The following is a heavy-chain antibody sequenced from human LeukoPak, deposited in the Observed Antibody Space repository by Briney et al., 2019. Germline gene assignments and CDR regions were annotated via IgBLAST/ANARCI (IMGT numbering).Heavy chain of an antibody. D-gene: IGHD3-22*01. CDR2: ITNDGSST. CDR3: ARDGNYYYDSSGYSDYYYGMDV. J-gene: IGHJ6*02. CDR1: GLTFSSHW. V-gene: IGHV3-74*01. Sequence: GGSLRLSCAASGLTFSSHWTHWVRQAPGKGLVWVSRITNDGSSTTYADSVKGRFTISRGNAKNSLYLQMNSLRAEDTAVYYCARDGNYYYDSSGYSDYYYGMDVWGQGTTVTVSS.